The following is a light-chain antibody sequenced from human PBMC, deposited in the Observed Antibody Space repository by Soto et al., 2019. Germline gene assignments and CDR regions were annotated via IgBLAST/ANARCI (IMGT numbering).Light chain of an antibody. CDR1: ENINTY. CDR3: QQRSNWPPT. Sequence: IVLTQSPATLSVSPGETATLSCRASENINTYLAWYQQKPGQAPKLLIYDASNRATGIPARFSGSGSGTDLTITISSLEPEDFEFYYCQQRSNWPPTFGQGTKVDIK. CDR2: DAS. J-gene: IGKJ1*01. V-gene: IGKV3-11*01.